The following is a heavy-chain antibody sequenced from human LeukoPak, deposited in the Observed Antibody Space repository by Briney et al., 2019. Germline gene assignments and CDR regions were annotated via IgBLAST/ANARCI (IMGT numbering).Heavy chain of an antibody. J-gene: IGHJ4*02. V-gene: IGHV5-51*01. CDR2: IYPGESDT. D-gene: IGHD2-15*01. Sequence: GESLKISCKGSGYSFTSYWIGWVRQMPGKGLEWMGIIYPGESDTRYSPSFQGQVTISADKSISTAYLQWSSLKASDTAMYYCARRYCSGGSCYSGFDYWGQGTLVTVSS. CDR1: GYSFTSYW. CDR3: ARRYCSGGSCYSGFDY.